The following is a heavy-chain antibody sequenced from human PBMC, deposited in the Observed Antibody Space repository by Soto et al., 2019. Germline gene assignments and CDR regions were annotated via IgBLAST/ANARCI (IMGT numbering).Heavy chain of an antibody. Sequence: EVKLVESGGGLVQPGGSLRLSCAASGFTFSSFWMNWVRQAPGKGLEWVANIKSDGSEKYYGDSVKGRFTFSRDNAKNTLYLQMDSLRVEDTAVYYCARCRSYGMEGVERAVDIWGQGTKVTVSS. CDR1: GFTFSSFW. J-gene: IGHJ3*02. D-gene: IGHD1-26*01. CDR3: ARCRSYGMEGVERAVDI. CDR2: IKSDGSEK. V-gene: IGHV3-7*03.